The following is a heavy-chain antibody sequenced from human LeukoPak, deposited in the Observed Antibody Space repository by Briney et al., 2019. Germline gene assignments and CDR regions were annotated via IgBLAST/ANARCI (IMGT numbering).Heavy chain of an antibody. CDR2: ISSSGSTI. J-gene: IGHJ4*02. Sequence: GGSLRLSCAASGFTFSSYEMNWVHQAPGKGLEWVSYISSSGSTIYYADSVKGRFTISRDNAKNSLYLQMNSLRAEDTAVYYCARARVGATSVGFDYWGQGTLVTVSS. CDR1: GFTFSSYE. V-gene: IGHV3-48*03. D-gene: IGHD1-26*01. CDR3: ARARVGATSVGFDY.